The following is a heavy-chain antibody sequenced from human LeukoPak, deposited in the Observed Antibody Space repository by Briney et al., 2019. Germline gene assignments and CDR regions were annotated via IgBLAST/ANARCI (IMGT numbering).Heavy chain of an antibody. CDR3: ARDYGGSSPFDY. CDR1: GFAFSSFG. CDR2: ISGDGRDT. D-gene: IGHD4-23*01. V-gene: IGHV3-23*01. Sequence: PGGSLRLSCAASGFAFSSFGMSWVRQAPGRGLQWVSSISGDGRDTFYADSVKGRFTVSRDNSKTTMFLQMNSLRAEDTAVYYCARDYGGSSPFDYWGQGTLVTVSS. J-gene: IGHJ4*02.